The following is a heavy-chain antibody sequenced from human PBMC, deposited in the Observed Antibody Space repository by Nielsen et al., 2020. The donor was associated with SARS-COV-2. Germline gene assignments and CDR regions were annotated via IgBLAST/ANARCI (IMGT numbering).Heavy chain of an antibody. CDR3: AKDLTDILTGYYSNYYYGMDV. CDR1: GFTFSSYG. Sequence: GESLKISCAASGFTFSSYGMHWVRQAPGKGLEWVAVISYDGSNKYYADSVKGRFTISRDNSKNTLYLQMNSLRAEDTAVYYCAKDLTDILTGYYSNYYYGMDVWGQGTTVTVSS. V-gene: IGHV3-30*18. CDR2: ISYDGSNK. J-gene: IGHJ6*02. D-gene: IGHD3-9*01.